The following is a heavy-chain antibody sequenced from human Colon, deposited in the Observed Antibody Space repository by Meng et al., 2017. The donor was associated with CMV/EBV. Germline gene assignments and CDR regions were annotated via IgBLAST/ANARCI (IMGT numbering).Heavy chain of an antibody. CDR3: ARNITAPQAVDH. CDR2: INPSAGST. V-gene: IGHV1-46*01. J-gene: IGHJ4*02. Sequence: ASVTVSCKASGYTFTSYFIHWVRQAPVQRLEWMGLINPSAGSTTYAQRFQSRVTLTRDTSTSTVYMELSSLRSEDTAVYYCARNITAPQAVDHWGQGTQVTVSS. D-gene: IGHD6-6*01. CDR1: GYTFTSYF.